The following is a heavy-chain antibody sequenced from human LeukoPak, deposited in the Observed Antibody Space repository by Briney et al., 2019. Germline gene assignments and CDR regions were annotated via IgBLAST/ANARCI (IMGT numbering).Heavy chain of an antibody. V-gene: IGHV4-61*01. CDR3: ATIDNGY. CDR2: IYYSGST. Sequence: SETLSLTCTVSGGSVSSGSYYWSWIRQPPGKGLEWIGYIYYSGSTNYNPSLKSRVTISVDTSKNQFSLKLSSVTAADTAVYYCATIDNGYWGQGTLVTVSS. J-gene: IGHJ4*02. CDR1: GGSVSSGSYY. D-gene: IGHD2-8*01.